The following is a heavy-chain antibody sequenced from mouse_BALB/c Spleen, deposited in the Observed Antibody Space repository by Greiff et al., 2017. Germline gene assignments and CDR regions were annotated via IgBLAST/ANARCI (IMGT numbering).Heavy chain of an antibody. CDR1: GYTFTSYW. D-gene: IGHD1-1*01. J-gene: IGHJ2*01. Sequence: VQLQQPGAELVRPGASVKLSCKASGYTFTSYWINWVKQRPGQGLDWIGYINPYNDYTSYNQKFKGKATLTVDKSSSTAYMELSSLTSEDSAVYYCASVTTVVATKGDFDYWGQGTTLTVSS. CDR3: ASVTTVVATKGDFDY. CDR2: INPYNDYT. V-gene: IGHV1-69*02.